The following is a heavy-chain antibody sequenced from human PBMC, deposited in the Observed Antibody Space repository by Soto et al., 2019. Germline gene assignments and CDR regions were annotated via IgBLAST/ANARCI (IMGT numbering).Heavy chain of an antibody. J-gene: IGHJ4*02. D-gene: IGHD3-9*01. CDR3: ARVKSYDILTGPLEYYFDY. CDR2: IYYSGST. CDR1: GGSISSYY. Sequence: PSETLSLTCTVSGGSISSYYWSWIRQPPGKGLEWIGYIYYSGSTNYNPSLKSRVTISVDTSKNQFSLKLSSVTAADTAVYYCARVKSYDILTGPLEYYFDYWGQGTLVTVSS. V-gene: IGHV4-59*01.